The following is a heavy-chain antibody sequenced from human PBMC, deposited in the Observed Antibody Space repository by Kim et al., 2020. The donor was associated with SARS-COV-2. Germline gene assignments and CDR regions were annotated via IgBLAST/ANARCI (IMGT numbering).Heavy chain of an antibody. Sequence: ASVKVSCKASGYTFTSYCISWVRQAPGQGLEWMGWISAYNGNTNYAQKLQGRVTMTTDTSTSTAYMELRSLRSDDTAVYYCARYYDILTGSAYCYYYGMDVWGQGTTVTVSS. CDR1: GYTFTSYC. V-gene: IGHV1-18*01. J-gene: IGHJ6*02. D-gene: IGHD3-9*01. CDR2: ISAYNGNT. CDR3: ARYYDILTGSAYCYYYGMDV.